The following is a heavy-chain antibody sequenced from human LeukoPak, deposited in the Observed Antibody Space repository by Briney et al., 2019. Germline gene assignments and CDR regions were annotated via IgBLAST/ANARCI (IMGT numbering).Heavy chain of an antibody. J-gene: IGHJ4*02. V-gene: IGHV4-39*01. CDR2: IYYSGST. Sequence: ASETLSLTCTVSGGSISSSSYYWGWIRQPPGKGLEWIGSIYYSGSTYYNPSLKSRVTISVDTSKNQFSLKLSSVTAADTAVYYCASTYYDILTGYRVCDYWGQGTLVTVS. CDR1: GGSISSSSYY. D-gene: IGHD3-9*01. CDR3: ASTYYDILTGYRVCDY.